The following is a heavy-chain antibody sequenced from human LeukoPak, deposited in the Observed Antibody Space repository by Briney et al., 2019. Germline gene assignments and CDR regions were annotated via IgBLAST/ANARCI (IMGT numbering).Heavy chain of an antibody. V-gene: IGHV3-7*01. CDR1: GFTFSSDW. CDR3: ASGRQLGY. J-gene: IGHJ4*02. Sequence: GGSLRLSCAASGFTFSSDWMSWVRQAPGKGLEWVANIKQDGSEKYYVDSVKGRFTISRDNAKNSLYMQMNSLRAEDTALYYCASGRQLGYWGQGTLVTVSS. CDR2: IKQDGSEK. D-gene: IGHD3-16*01.